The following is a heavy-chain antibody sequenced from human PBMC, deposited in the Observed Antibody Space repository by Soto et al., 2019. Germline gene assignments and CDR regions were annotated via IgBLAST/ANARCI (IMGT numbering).Heavy chain of an antibody. D-gene: IGHD2-8*01. CDR3: ARGMGYYYGMDV. Sequence: SETLSLTCTVSGAPISSGDYYWSWVRQAPGKGLEWVGYIYYSGSTYYNPSLKRRLDISLDVSKNLFSLRLTSVTASDTAVYFCARGMGYYYGMDVWGQGTTVTVSS. J-gene: IGHJ6*02. CDR1: GAPISSGDYY. CDR2: IYYSGST. V-gene: IGHV4-30-4*01.